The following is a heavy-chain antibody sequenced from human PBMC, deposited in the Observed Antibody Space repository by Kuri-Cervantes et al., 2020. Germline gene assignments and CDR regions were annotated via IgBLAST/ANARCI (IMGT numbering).Heavy chain of an antibody. CDR2: IYTDGSTT. D-gene: IGHD4/OR15-4a*01. CDR1: GFTFSNYW. J-gene: IGHJ4*02. Sequence: GESLKISCAASGFTFSNYWMHWVRQVPGKGLVWVSRIYTDGSTTTYADSVKGRFTISRDNAKNTLYLQMSSLRVEDTAVYYCARDANEGEDYFDYWGQGTLVTVSS. CDR3: ARDANEGEDYFDY. V-gene: IGHV3-74*01.